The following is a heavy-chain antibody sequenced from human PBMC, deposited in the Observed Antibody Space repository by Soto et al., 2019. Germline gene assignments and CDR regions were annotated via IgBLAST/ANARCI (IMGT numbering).Heavy chain of an antibody. Sequence: SETLSLTCAVYGGSFSGYYWSWIRQPPGKVLEWIGEINHSGSTNYNPSLKGRVTISVDTSKNQFSLKLSSVTAADTAVYYCARFHCSSTSCYYYYYGMDVWGQGTTVTVSS. J-gene: IGHJ6*02. V-gene: IGHV4-34*01. CDR1: GGSFSGYY. D-gene: IGHD2-2*01. CDR2: INHSGST. CDR3: ARFHCSSTSCYYYYYGMDV.